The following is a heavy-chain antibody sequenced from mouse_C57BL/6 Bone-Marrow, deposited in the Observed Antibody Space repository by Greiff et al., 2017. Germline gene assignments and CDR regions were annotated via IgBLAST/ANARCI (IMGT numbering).Heavy chain of an antibody. J-gene: IGHJ2*01. Sequence: QVQLQQPGAELVKPGASVKLSCKASGYTFTSYWMHWVKQRPGRGLAWIGRIAPNSGGTKYNEKFKSKATLTVDKPSSTAYMQLSSLTSEDSAVYYCARWTTVVEGDDYWGQGTTLTDSS. D-gene: IGHD1-1*01. V-gene: IGHV1-72*01. CDR1: GYTFTSYW. CDR2: IAPNSGGT. CDR3: ARWTTVVEGDDY.